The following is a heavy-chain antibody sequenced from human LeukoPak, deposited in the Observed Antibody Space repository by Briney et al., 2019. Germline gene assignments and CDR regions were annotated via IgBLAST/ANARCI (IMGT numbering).Heavy chain of an antibody. CDR3: ARDGSYYGQYYFDY. D-gene: IGHD1-26*01. J-gene: IGHJ4*02. V-gene: IGHV3-21*06. CDR1: GFTFSGYA. Sequence: SGGSLRLSCAASGFTFSGYAMSWVRQAPGKGLEWVSSITSTSRYIYYADSLKGRFTVSRDNAKSSLYLQMNSLTVEDTAVYYCARDGSYYGQYYFDYWGQGILVTVSS. CDR2: ITSTSRYI.